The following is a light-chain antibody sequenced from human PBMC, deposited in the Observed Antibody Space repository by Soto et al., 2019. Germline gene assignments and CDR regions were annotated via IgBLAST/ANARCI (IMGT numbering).Light chain of an antibody. Sequence: DIQMTQSPSSLSASVGDIVTITCRASQSISRYLSWYHQKPGKAPKLLIYAASSLQSGVPSRFSGSGSETDFTLTISSLQAEDFASYYCQTSYSTPLTFGQGTKVEIK. J-gene: IGKJ1*01. CDR2: AAS. V-gene: IGKV1-39*01. CDR1: QSISRY. CDR3: QTSYSTPLT.